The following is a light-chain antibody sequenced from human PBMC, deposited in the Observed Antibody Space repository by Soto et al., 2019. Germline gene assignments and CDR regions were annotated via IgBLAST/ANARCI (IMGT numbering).Light chain of an antibody. J-gene: IGLJ3*02. V-gene: IGLV2-14*01. CDR1: SSDVGSYNY. CDR3: TSFTSSSTPWV. Sequence: QSVLTQPASVSGSPGQSITISCTGTSSDVGSYNYVSWYQQHPGKAPKLMIYDVTNRPSGVSIRFSGSKSGNTASLTISGLQAEDEADYYCTSFTSSSTPWVFGGGTKVTV. CDR2: DVT.